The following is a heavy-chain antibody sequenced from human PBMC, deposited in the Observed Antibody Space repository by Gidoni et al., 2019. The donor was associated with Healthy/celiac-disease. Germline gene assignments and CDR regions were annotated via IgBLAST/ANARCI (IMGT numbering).Heavy chain of an antibody. J-gene: IGHJ4*02. D-gene: IGHD6-19*01. Sequence: QVQLVESGGGVVQPGRSLRLSCAASGFTFSSYGMHWVRQAPGKGLEWVAVISYDGSNKYYADSVKGRFTISRDNSKNTLYLQMNSLRAEDTAVYYCAKDAGYSSGWYIDYWGQGTLVTVSS. CDR1: GFTFSSYG. V-gene: IGHV3-30*18. CDR2: ISYDGSNK. CDR3: AKDAGYSSGWYIDY.